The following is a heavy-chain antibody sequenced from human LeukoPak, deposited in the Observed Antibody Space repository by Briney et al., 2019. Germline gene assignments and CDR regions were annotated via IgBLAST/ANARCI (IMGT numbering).Heavy chain of an antibody. D-gene: IGHD1-26*01. CDR3: ARHTATFDY. CDR2: VSSSSSTI. V-gene: IGHV3-48*01. J-gene: IGHJ4*02. Sequence: GGSLRLSCAASGFTFSSYSMNWVRQAPGKGLEWVSYVSSSSSTIYYADSVKGRFTISRDNAKSSLYLQMNSLRAEDTAVYYCARHTATFDYWGQGTLLTVSS. CDR1: GFTFSSYS.